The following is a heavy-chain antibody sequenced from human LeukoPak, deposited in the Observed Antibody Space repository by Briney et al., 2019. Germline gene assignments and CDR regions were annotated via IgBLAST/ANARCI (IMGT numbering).Heavy chain of an antibody. Sequence: GASVKVSCKASGGTFSSYAISWVRQAPGQGLEWMGWMNPNSNNTGYAQKFQGRVTITRNTSISTAYMELSSLRSEDTAVYYCARGMRIAVTNGWFDPWGQGTLVTVSS. CDR1: GGTFSSYA. CDR3: ARGMRIAVTNGWFDP. CDR2: MNPNSNNT. D-gene: IGHD6-19*01. J-gene: IGHJ5*02. V-gene: IGHV1-8*03.